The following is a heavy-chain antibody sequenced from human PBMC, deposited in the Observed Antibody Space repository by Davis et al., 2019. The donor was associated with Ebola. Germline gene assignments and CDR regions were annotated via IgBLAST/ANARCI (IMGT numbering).Heavy chain of an antibody. J-gene: IGHJ4*02. V-gene: IGHV4-34*01. CDR1: GGSFSGYH. Sequence: PSETLSLTCAMYGGSFSGYHWTWIRQPPGQGLEWIGEINHSGSTNYNPSLRSRVTISVHTSKNQFSLKLTSVTAADTAIYYCARGRDLLDWGQGSLVTVSS. CDR3: ARGRDLLD. CDR2: INHSGST.